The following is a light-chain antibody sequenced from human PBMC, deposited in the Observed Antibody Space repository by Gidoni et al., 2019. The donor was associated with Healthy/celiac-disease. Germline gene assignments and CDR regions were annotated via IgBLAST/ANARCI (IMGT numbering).Light chain of an antibody. CDR2: KAS. CDR3: QQYNSYSWT. V-gene: IGKV1-5*03. J-gene: IGKJ1*01. Sequence: DIQMTQSPSTLSASVGDRVTITCRASQGISSWLAWYQKKPGKAPKLLIYKASSLESGVPSRFSGRGSGTEFTLTISSLQPDDFATYYCQQYNSYSWTFGQGTKVEIK. CDR1: QGISSW.